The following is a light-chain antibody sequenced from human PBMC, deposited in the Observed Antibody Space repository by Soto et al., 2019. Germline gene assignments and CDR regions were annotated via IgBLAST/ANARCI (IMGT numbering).Light chain of an antibody. CDR2: AAS. CDR1: QSISSY. Sequence: DIQMTQSPSSLSASVGDRVTITCRASQSISSYLNWYQQKPGKAPKLLIYAASSLQSGVPSRFSGSGSGTDFTLTISRLEPEDFGVYYCQQFGSSIPHTFGQGTKLEIK. CDR3: QQFGSSIPHT. J-gene: IGKJ2*01. V-gene: IGKV1-39*01.